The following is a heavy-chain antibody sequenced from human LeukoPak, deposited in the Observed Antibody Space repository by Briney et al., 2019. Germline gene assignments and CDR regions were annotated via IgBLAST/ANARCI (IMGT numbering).Heavy chain of an antibody. CDR1: GFTLSTNA. V-gene: IGHV3-23*01. Sequence: GGSLRLSCLTSGFTLSTNAMSWVRQAPGKGLEWISGISGSGASTYYADSVKGRFTISRDDSRNTLYLQMNSLRGDDTAVYYCASHWGGYWGQGTLVTVSS. J-gene: IGHJ4*02. CDR3: ASHWGGY. D-gene: IGHD3-16*01. CDR2: ISGSGAST.